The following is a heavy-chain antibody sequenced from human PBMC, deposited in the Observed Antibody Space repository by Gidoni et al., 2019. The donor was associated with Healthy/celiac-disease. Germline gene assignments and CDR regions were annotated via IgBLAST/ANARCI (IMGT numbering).Heavy chain of an antibody. V-gene: IGHV3-20*01. CDR2: INWNGGST. J-gene: IGHJ6*02. CDR3: AREGKYCSSTSCFHYYYYYGMDV. Sequence: EVELVESGGGVVRPGGSLRLSGAGSGFTLDDSGRTSVRQAPGKGLEWVSGINWNGGSTGYADSVKGRFTISRDNAKNSLYLQMNSLRAEDTALYHCAREGKYCSSTSCFHYYYYYGMDVWGQGTTVTVSS. CDR1: GFTLDDSG. D-gene: IGHD2-2*01.